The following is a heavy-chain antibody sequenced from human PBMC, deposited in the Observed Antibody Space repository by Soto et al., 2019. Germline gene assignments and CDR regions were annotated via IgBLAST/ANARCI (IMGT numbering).Heavy chain of an antibody. CDR1: SGSISSSNW. CDR2: IYHSGST. J-gene: IGHJ6*03. D-gene: IGHD2-2*01. V-gene: IGHV4-4*02. Sequence: SETLSLTCAVSSGSISSSNWWSWVRQPPGKGLEWIGEIYHSGSTNYNPSLKSRVTISVDKSKNQFSLKLSSVTAADTAVYYCARRCSTQGFYYYYYMDVWGKGTTVTVSS. CDR3: ARRCSTQGFYYYYYMDV.